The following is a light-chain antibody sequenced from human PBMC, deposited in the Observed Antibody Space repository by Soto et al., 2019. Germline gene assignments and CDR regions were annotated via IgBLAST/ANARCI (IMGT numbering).Light chain of an antibody. CDR1: QSVSSS. J-gene: IGKJ4*01. CDR3: LQYHRWPCT. Sequence: PPIMTESPGERATLSCRASQSVSSSLAWYQQKPGQAPRLLIYHASTGATSIPARFSGSGSGTDFSLTISSLQSEDVAVYYCLQYHRWPCTFGGGTKVDIK. CDR2: HAS. V-gene: IGKV3-15*01.